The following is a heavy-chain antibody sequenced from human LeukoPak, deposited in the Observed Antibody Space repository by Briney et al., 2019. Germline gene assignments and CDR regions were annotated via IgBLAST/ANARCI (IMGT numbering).Heavy chain of an antibody. Sequence: GSLRLSCAASGFTFSTYGMHWVRQAPGKGLEWVAVISSDGSNKYYADSVKGRFTISRDNSKNTLYLQMNSLTPEDTAVYYCAKDWPTLDVWGQGTTVTVSS. CDR1: GFTFSTYG. CDR3: AKDWPTLDV. V-gene: IGHV3-30*18. CDR2: ISSDGSNK. J-gene: IGHJ6*02.